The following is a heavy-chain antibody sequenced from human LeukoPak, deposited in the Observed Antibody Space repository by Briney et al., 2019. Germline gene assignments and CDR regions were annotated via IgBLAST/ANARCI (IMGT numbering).Heavy chain of an antibody. CDR3: AKDARRSSGWYFFDH. CDR1: GFTFSNLA. Sequence: GGSLRLSCVASGFTFSNLAMGWVRQAPGKGLEWVSVISDSGGTTYYADSVKGRFTISRDNSRNTLYLRMNSLRVEDTAVYYCAKDARRSSGWYFFDHWGQGTLVSVSS. CDR2: ISDSGGTT. V-gene: IGHV3-23*01. J-gene: IGHJ4*02. D-gene: IGHD6-19*01.